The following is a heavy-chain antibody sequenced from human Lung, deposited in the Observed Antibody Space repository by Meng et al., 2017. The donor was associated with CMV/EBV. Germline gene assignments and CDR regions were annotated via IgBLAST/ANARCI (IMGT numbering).Heavy chain of an antibody. V-gene: IGHV3-74*01. D-gene: IGHD3-22*01. CDR3: ARASALYDYDDSRGYYGD. CDR1: GFTFSSYW. Sequence: GGSXRLXCAASGFTFSSYWMHWVRQAPGKGLVWVSRINSDGSSTSYADSVKGRFTISRDNAKNTLYLQMNSLRAEDTAVYYCARASALYDYDDSRGYYGDXGQGXLVTFSS. J-gene: IGHJ4*02. CDR2: INSDGSST.